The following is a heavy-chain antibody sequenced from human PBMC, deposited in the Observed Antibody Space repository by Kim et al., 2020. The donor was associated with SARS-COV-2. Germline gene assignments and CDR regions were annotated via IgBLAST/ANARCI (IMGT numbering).Heavy chain of an antibody. D-gene: IGHD2-8*01. CDR3: ARVSDLEWGSAFDI. Sequence: SETLSLTCTVSGYSISSGYYWGWIRQPPGKGLEWIGSIYHSGSTYYNPSLKSRVTISVDTSKNQFSLKLSSVTAADTAVYYCARVSDLEWGSAFDIWGQGTMVTVSS. CDR1: GYSISSGYY. J-gene: IGHJ3*02. CDR2: IYHSGST. V-gene: IGHV4-38-2*02.